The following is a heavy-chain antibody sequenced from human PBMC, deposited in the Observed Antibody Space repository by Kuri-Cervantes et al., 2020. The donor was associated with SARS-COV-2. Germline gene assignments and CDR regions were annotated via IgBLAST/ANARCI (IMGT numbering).Heavy chain of an antibody. CDR2: IRYDGSNK. CDR3: AKDAEQWLVPERNWFDP. V-gene: IGHV3-30*02. Sequence: LSLTRAASGFTFSRYGMHWVPQAPSKGLECVAFIRYDGSNKYYADSVKGRFTISRDNSKNTLYLQMNSLRAEDTAVYYCAKDAEQWLVPERNWFDPWGQGTLVTVSS. D-gene: IGHD6-19*01. CDR1: GFTFSRYG. J-gene: IGHJ5*02.